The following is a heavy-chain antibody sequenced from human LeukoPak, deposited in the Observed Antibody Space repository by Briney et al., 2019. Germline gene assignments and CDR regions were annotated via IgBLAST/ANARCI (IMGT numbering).Heavy chain of an antibody. Sequence: SETLSLTCTVSGGSISSYYWSWIRQPPGKGLEWIGYIYYSGSTNYNPSLKSRVTISVDTSKNQFSLKLSSVTAADTAVYYCARHGVRRDFGVVIHDAFDIWGQGTMVTVSS. V-gene: IGHV4-59*08. D-gene: IGHD3-3*01. CDR2: IYYSGST. CDR3: ARHGVRRDFGVVIHDAFDI. J-gene: IGHJ3*02. CDR1: GGSISSYY.